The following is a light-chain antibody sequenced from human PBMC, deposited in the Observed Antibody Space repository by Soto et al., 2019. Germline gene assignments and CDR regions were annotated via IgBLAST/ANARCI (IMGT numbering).Light chain of an antibody. Sequence: QSVLTQPASVSGSPGQSITISCTGSSSDIGRYKYVSWYQHHPGKAPKLIIYEANNRPSGVSNRFSGSKSGNTASLTISGLQAEDEADYHCSSFSSGSTLYVFGTGTKVTVL. V-gene: IGLV2-14*01. CDR1: SSDIGRYKY. CDR3: SSFSSGSTLYV. J-gene: IGLJ1*01. CDR2: EAN.